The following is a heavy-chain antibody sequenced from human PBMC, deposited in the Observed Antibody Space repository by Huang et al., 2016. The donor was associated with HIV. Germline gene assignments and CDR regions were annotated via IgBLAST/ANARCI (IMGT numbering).Heavy chain of an antibody. CDR1: GFSFSTYG. CDR3: AKDGADEEWDIDY. V-gene: IGHV3-30*18. CDR2: ISYEGSNK. D-gene: IGHD1-26*01. J-gene: IGHJ4*02. Sequence: VQLVESGGGVVQPGRSLRLACAASGFSFSTYGLHWVRQAPGKGLEVVAVISYEGSNKYYAHSVKGRFTISRDTSENKVYLQMNSLRHEDTAVYYCAKDGADEEWDIDYWGQGTLVTVSS.